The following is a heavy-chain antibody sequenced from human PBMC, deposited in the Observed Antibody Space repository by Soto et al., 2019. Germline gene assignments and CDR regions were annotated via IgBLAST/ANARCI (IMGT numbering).Heavy chain of an antibody. V-gene: IGHV1-18*01. Sequence: ASVKVSCKASGYTFSDYGISCVRQAPGQGLEWMGWISGFNGDTNYAQKFQDRVTLTTDTSTTTAYMDLRRLRSNDTAVYYCARLTLIGADFFDHWGQGTLVTVSS. D-gene: IGHD3-3*01. J-gene: IGHJ4*02. CDR2: ISGFNGDT. CDR1: GYTFSDYG. CDR3: ARLTLIGADFFDH.